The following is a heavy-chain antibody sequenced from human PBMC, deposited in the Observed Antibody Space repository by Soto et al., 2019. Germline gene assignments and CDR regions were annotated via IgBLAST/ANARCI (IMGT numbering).Heavy chain of an antibody. Sequence: QVQLVQSGAEVKKPGASVKVSCKASGYTFTSYYMHWVRQAPGQGLEWMGIINPSGGSTSYAQKFQGRVTMTRDTSTSTVYMELSSLRSEDTAVYYCARDERQVGEPDDKYYFDYWGQGTLVTVSS. CDR2: INPSGGST. D-gene: IGHD3-3*01. V-gene: IGHV1-46*03. J-gene: IGHJ4*02. CDR3: ARDERQVGEPDDKYYFDY. CDR1: GYTFTSYY.